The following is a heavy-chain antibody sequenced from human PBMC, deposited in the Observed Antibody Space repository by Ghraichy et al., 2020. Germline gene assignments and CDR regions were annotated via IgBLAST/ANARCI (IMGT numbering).Heavy chain of an antibody. CDR2: IYYSGST. V-gene: IGHV4-59*08. CDR1: GGSISSYY. Sequence: SETLSLTCTVSGGSISSYYWSWIRQPPGKGLEWIGYIYYSGSTNYNPSLKSRVTISVDTSKNQFSLKLSSVTAADTAVYYCARLHDSSHYGMDVWGQGTTVTVSS. D-gene: IGHD3-22*01. CDR3: ARLHDSSHYGMDV. J-gene: IGHJ6*02.